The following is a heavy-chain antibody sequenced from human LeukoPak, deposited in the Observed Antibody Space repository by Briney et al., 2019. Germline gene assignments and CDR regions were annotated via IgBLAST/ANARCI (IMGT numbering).Heavy chain of an antibody. D-gene: IGHD2-2*02. V-gene: IGHV3-30*02. CDR2: IRYDGSNK. CDR3: AKDGYQLLYGDAFDI. CDR1: GFTFSSYG. J-gene: IGHJ3*02. Sequence: PGGSLRLSCAASGFTFSSYGMHWVRQAPGKGLGWVAFIRYDGSNKYYADSVKGRFTISRDNSKNTLYLQMNSLRAEDTAVYYCAKDGYQLLYGDAFDIWGQGTMVTVSS.